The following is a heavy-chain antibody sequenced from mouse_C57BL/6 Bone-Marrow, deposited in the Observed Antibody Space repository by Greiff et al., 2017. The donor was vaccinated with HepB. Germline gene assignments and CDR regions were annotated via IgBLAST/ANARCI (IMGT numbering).Heavy chain of an antibody. CDR3: ARQRTLTVS. V-gene: IGHV5-6*01. CDR2: ISSGGSYT. CDR1: GFTFSSYG. J-gene: IGHJ3*01. Sequence: EGQGVESGGDLVKPGGSLKLSCAASGFTFSSYGMSWVRQTPDKRLEWVATISSGGSYTYYPDSVKGRFTISRDNAKNTLYLQMSSMKSEDTAMYYCARQRTLTVSGGQGTLVTVSA.